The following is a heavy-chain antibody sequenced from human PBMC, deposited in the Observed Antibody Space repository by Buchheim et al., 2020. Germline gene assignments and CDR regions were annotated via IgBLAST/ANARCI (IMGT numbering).Heavy chain of an antibody. CDR3: ARQITMVRGLTVQDYYYMDV. CDR1: GGSFSGYY. V-gene: IGHV4-34*01. CDR2: INRGGST. J-gene: IGHJ6*03. Sequence: QVQLQQWGAGLLKPSETLSLTCAVYGGSFSGYYWSWIRQPPGKGLEWIGEINRGGSTNYNPSLKSRLTISVDTPKNQFSLKLSSVTAADTAVYYCARQITMVRGLTVQDYYYMDVWGKGTT. D-gene: IGHD3-10*01.